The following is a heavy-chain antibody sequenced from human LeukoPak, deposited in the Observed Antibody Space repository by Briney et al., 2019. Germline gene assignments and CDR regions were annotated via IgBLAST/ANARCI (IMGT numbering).Heavy chain of an antibody. J-gene: IGHJ4*02. D-gene: IGHD4-23*01. CDR1: GFTFSRYG. V-gene: IGHV3-53*01. CDR3: ARVGGNFPLDY. CDR2: IYSGGST. Sequence: GGSLRLSCAASGFTFSRYGMHWVRQAPGKGLEWVSVIYSGGSTYYADSVKGRFTISRDNSKNTLYLQMNSLRAEDTAVYYCARVGGNFPLDYWGQGTLVTVSS.